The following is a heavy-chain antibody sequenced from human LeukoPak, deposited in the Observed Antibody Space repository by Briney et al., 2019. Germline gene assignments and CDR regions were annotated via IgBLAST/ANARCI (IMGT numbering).Heavy chain of an antibody. V-gene: IGHV1-2*02. CDR3: ARDLAGYCSGGSCYGGY. Sequence: GASVKVSCKASGYTFTGYYMHWVRQAPGQGLEWMGWINPNSGSTNYAQKFQGRVTMTRDTSISTAYMELSRLRSDDTAVYYCARDLAGYCSGGSCYGGYWGQGTLVTVSS. D-gene: IGHD2-15*01. J-gene: IGHJ4*02. CDR1: GYTFTGYY. CDR2: INPNSGST.